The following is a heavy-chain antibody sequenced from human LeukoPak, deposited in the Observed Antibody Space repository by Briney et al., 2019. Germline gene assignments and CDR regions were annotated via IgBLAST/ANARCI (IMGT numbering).Heavy chain of an antibody. J-gene: IGHJ4*02. CDR3: ARDLVGLEHGDFPEADY. CDR2: ISISGSAI. D-gene: IGHD4-17*01. V-gene: IGHV3-48*03. Sequence: GGSLRLSCAASVFTFNSYEMNWVRQAPGKGLECGLYISISGSAIYYADSVKGRFSISRDNAKNSLYLQMNSLRAEDTAVYYCARDLVGLEHGDFPEADYWGQGTLVTVSS. CDR1: VFTFNSYE.